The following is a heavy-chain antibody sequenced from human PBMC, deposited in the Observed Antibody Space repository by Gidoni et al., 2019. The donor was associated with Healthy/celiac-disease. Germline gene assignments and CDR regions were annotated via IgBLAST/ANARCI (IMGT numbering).Heavy chain of an antibody. V-gene: IGHV1-2*04. CDR1: GYTFTGYY. Sequence: QVQLVQSGAEVKKPGASVKVSCKASGYTFTGYYMHWVRHAPGQGLEWMGWINPNSGGTHYAQKFQGWVTMTRDTSISTAYMELSRLRSDDTAVYYCARGIAAAGTGLDYWGQGTLVTVSS. CDR3: ARGIAAAGTGLDY. CDR2: INPNSGGT. D-gene: IGHD6-13*01. J-gene: IGHJ4*02.